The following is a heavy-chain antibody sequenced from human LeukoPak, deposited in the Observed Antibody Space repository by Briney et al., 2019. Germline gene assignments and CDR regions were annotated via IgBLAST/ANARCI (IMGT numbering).Heavy chain of an antibody. V-gene: IGHV4-34*01. J-gene: IGHJ4*02. CDR2: INHSGST. Sequence: SETLSLTCAVYGGSFSGYYWSWIRHPPGKGLEWIGEINHSGSTNYNPSLKSRVTISVDTSKRQFSLRLSAVTAADTAVYYCARSGGIVVMNFFDYWGEGPLVSVP. CDR3: ARSGGIVVMNFFDY. D-gene: IGHD2-8*01. CDR1: GGSFSGYY.